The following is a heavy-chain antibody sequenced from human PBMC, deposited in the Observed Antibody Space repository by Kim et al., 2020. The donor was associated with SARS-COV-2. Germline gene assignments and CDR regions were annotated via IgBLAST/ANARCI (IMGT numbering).Heavy chain of an antibody. V-gene: IGHV3-15*01. CDR3: AIETSRTGNYWDY. D-gene: IGHD2-8*02. J-gene: IGHJ4*02. CDR2: IKSRTDGETT. CDR1: GFSFSGAW. Sequence: GGSLRLSCTVSGFSFSGAWMSWVRRAPGKGLEWVARIKSRTDGETTDYAAPVKGRFAISRDDSKDTLFLQMNSLKTEDTAVYYCAIETSRTGNYWDYWGQGTLVTGSS.